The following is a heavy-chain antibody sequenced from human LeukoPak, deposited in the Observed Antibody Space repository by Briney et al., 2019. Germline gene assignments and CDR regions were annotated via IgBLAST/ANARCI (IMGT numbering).Heavy chain of an antibody. V-gene: IGHV3-11*04. D-gene: IGHD6-19*01. CDR3: ARETIAVAERALDY. CDR1: GFTLSDYY. Sequence: GGSLRLSCAASGFTLSDYYMSWIRQAPGKGLEWVSYISSSGSTIYYADSVKGRFTISRDNAKNSLYLQMNSLRAEDTAVYYCARETIAVAERALDYWGQGTLVTVSS. CDR2: ISSSGSTI. J-gene: IGHJ4*02.